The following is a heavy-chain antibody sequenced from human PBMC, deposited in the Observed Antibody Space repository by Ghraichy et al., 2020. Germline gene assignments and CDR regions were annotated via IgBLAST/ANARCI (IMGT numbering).Heavy chain of an antibody. Sequence: ASVKVSCKASGYTFTSYDINWVRQATGQGLEWMGWMNPNSGNTGYAQKFQGRVTMTRNTSISTAYMELSSLRSEDTAVYYCARNTAPRYCSSTSCYGSDYWGQGTLVTVSS. CDR1: GYTFTSYD. CDR2: MNPNSGNT. J-gene: IGHJ4*02. D-gene: IGHD2-2*01. CDR3: ARNTAPRYCSSTSCYGSDY. V-gene: IGHV1-8*01.